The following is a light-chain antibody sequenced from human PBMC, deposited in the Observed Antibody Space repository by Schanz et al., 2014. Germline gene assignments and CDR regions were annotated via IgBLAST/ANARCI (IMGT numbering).Light chain of an antibody. CDR2: GAY. V-gene: IGKV3D-20*02. CDR3: QQRSTWFS. CDR1: QTVTSNY. Sequence: EIVLTQSPGTLSFSPGERAALSCRASQTVTSNYLAWYQRKPGQAPRLLIYGAYSRAAGIPDRFSGSGSGTDFTLTISRLEPEDFAVYYCQQRSTWFSFGGGTRVEIK. J-gene: IGKJ4*01.